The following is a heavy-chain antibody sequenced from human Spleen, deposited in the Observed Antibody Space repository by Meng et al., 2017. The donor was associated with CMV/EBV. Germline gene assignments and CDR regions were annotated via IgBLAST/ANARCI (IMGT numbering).Heavy chain of an antibody. Sequence: GESLKISCAASGFTFSSYAMSWVRQAPGKGLEWVSAISDSGGSTYYADSVKGRFTISRDNSKNTLFLQMNSLRAEDTARYYCAKAFSSSWYREYYDFWGQGTLVTVSS. J-gene: IGHJ4*02. V-gene: IGHV3-23*01. CDR1: GFTFSSYA. CDR2: ISDSGGST. CDR3: AKAFSSSWYREYYDF. D-gene: IGHD6-13*01.